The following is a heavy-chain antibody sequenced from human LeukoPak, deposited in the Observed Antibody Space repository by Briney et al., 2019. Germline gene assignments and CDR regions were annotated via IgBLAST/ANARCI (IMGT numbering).Heavy chain of an antibody. CDR2: ISGSGGST. Sequence: GGSLRLSCAASGYTFSSYAMSWVRQAPGKGLEWVSAISGSGGSTYYADSVKGRFTISRDNSKNTLYLQMNSLRAEDTAVYYCAKDSRGFYGFGVVIIAHYWGQGTLVTVSS. V-gene: IGHV3-23*01. CDR1: GYTFSSYA. J-gene: IGHJ4*02. CDR3: AKDSRGFYGFGVVIIAHY. D-gene: IGHD3-3*01.